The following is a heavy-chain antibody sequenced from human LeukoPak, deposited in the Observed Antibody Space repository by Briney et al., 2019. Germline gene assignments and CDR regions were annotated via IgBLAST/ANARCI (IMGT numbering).Heavy chain of an antibody. CDR2: IGPAGDT. Sequence: AESLSLSCAASGFTFSGCDIHWVRQATGKGLEWVSGIGPAGDTYYAGSVKGRFTISRENAKNSLYLQMSSLRAGDTAVYYCARVACSSGSYYFDHWGQGTLVTVSS. CDR3: ARVACSSGSYYFDH. J-gene: IGHJ4*02. V-gene: IGHV3-13*04. CDR1: GFTFSGCD. D-gene: IGHD3-10*01.